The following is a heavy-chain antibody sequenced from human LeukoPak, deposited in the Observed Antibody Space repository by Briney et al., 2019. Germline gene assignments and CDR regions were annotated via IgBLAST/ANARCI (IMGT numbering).Heavy chain of an antibody. CDR2: IYPGDSDT. V-gene: IGHV5-51*01. Sequence: GESLKISCKGSGYIFTTYWIGWVRQMPGTGLEWMGIIYPGDSDTRYSPSFQGQVTISADKSISTAYLQWSSLKASDTAMYYCARRKGSSSYYVSGGFDPWGQGTLVTVSS. CDR1: GYIFTTYW. J-gene: IGHJ5*02. D-gene: IGHD6-13*01. CDR3: ARRKGSSSYYVSGGFDP.